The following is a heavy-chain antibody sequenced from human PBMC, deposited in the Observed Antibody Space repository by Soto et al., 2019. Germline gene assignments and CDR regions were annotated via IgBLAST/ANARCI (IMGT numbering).Heavy chain of an antibody. J-gene: IGHJ3*02. CDR3: ARALSWRSIAVADSRNDAFDI. V-gene: IGHV1-8*01. D-gene: IGHD6-19*01. Sequence: ASVKVSCKASGYTFTSYDINWVRQATGQGLEWMGWMNTNSGNTGYAQKFQGRVTMTRNTSISTAYMELSSLRSEDTAVYYCARALSWRSIAVADSRNDAFDIWGQGTMVTVSS. CDR1: GYTFTSYD. CDR2: MNTNSGNT.